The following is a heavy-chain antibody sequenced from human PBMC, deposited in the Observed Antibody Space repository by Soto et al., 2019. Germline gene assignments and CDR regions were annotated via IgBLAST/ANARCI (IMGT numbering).Heavy chain of an antibody. V-gene: IGHV3-74*01. Sequence: LSCAASGFTFSSYWMHWVRQAPGKGLVWVSRINSDGSSTSYADSVKGRFTISRDNAKNTLYLQMNSLRAEDTAVYYCARARSAPSPYYYYYYGMDVWGQGTTVTVSS. CDR1: GFTFSSYW. CDR3: ARARSAPSPYYYYYYGMDV. J-gene: IGHJ6*02. D-gene: IGHD6-25*01. CDR2: INSDGSST.